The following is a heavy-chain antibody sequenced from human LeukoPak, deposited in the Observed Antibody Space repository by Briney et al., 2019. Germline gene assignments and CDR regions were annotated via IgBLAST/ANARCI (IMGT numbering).Heavy chain of an antibody. J-gene: IGHJ5*02. CDR1: GYSFIDFY. CDR3: ARAEWELTWFDP. Sequence: ASVKVSCKASGYSFIDFYIHFVRQAPGQGLEWMGWINPNSGGTNYAQKFQGRVTMTRDTSISTAYMELSRLRSDDTAVYYCARAEWELTWFDPWGQGTLVTVSS. V-gene: IGHV1-2*02. CDR2: INPNSGGT. D-gene: IGHD1-26*01.